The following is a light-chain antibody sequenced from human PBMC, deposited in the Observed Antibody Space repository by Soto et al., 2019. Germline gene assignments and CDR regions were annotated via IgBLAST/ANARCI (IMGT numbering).Light chain of an antibody. CDR2: DVN. Sequence: QSVLTQPASVSGSPGQSITISCTGTSSDVGGYNYVSWYQQHPGKAPKLMIYDVNNRPSGVSYRFSASKSGNTASLTISGLQAEDEADYYCTSYAGSSTLVFGGGTKLTVL. J-gene: IGLJ2*01. CDR1: SSDVGGYNY. V-gene: IGLV2-14*01. CDR3: TSYAGSSTLV.